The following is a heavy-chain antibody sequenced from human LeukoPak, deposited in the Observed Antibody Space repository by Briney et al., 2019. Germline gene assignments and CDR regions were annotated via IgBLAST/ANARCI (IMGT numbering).Heavy chain of an antibody. CDR2: ISDSGGST. V-gene: IGHV3-23*01. J-gene: IGHJ4*02. CDR3: ARVQSMVRGDIGVIDY. Sequence: GGSLRLSCAASGLTFSNYAVSWVRQAPGKGLEWVSGISDSGGSTYYEASVKGRFTITRDNSKNTLYLQMNSLRAEDTAVYYCARVQSMVRGDIGVIDYWGQGTLVTVSS. D-gene: IGHD3-10*01. CDR1: GLTFSNYA.